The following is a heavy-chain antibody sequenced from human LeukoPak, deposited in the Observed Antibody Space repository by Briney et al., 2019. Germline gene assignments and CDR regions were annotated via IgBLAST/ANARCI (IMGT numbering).Heavy chain of an antibody. CDR1: GGSFSGYY. J-gene: IGHJ4*02. CDR3: ARMVGPPDNY. CDR2: INHSGST. Sequence: PSETLSLTCAVYGGSFSGYYWSWIRQPPGKGLEWIGEINHSGSTNYNPSLKSRVTISVDTSKNQFSLKLSSVSAADTAVYYCARMVGPPDNYWGQGTLVTVSS. D-gene: IGHD3-10*01. V-gene: IGHV4-34*01.